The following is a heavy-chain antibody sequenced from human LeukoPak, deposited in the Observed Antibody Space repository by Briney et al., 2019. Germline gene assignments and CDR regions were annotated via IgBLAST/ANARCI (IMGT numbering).Heavy chain of an antibody. CDR1: GFTFSSYS. J-gene: IGHJ3*02. Sequence: GGSLRLSCAASGFTFSSYSMNWVREAPGKGLEWVSVIYSGGSTYYADSVKGRFTISRDNSKNTLYLQMNSLRAEDTAVYYCARENSEYYYDSGGYAFDIWGQGTMVTVSS. CDR2: IYSGGST. V-gene: IGHV3-53*01. D-gene: IGHD3-22*01. CDR3: ARENSEYYYDSGGYAFDI.